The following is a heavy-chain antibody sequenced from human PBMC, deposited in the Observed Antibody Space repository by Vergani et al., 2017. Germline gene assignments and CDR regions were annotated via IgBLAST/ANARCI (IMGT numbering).Heavy chain of an antibody. CDR3: ARGRGIVGATTGGMDV. Sequence: QVQLQQWGAGVVKPSGTLALTCAVFGESFSSFYWSWIRQPPGKGLEWIGYIYYSGSTNYNPSLKSRVTISVDTSKNQFSLKLSSVTAADTAVYYCARGRGIVGATTGGMDVWGQGTTVTVSS. J-gene: IGHJ6*02. CDR2: IYYSGST. V-gene: IGHV4-59*01. CDR1: GESFSSFY. D-gene: IGHD1-26*01.